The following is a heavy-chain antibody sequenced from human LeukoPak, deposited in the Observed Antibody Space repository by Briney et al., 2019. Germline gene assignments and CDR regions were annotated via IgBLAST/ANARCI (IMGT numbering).Heavy chain of an antibody. Sequence: GGSLRLSCGASGFTFSTYIMNWVRQAPGRGLEWVSYITSSGTIYYADSVKGRFTISRDNAKNSLYLQMNSLRAEDTAMYYCARDRGGKDYWGQGTLVTVSS. CDR1: GFTFSTYI. J-gene: IGHJ4*02. D-gene: IGHD3-16*01. CDR3: ARDRGGKDY. CDR2: ITSSGTI. V-gene: IGHV3-48*01.